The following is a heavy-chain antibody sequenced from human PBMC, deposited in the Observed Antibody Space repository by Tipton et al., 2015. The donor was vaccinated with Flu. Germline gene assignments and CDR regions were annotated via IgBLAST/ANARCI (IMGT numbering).Heavy chain of an antibody. J-gene: IGHJ5*01. CDR3: ARRDYSNYVSEPKNWFDS. V-gene: IGHV4-38-2*01. D-gene: IGHD4-11*01. CDR2: IFHSGNS. CDR1: GYSIRSSNYH. Sequence: TLSLTCAVSGYSIRSSNYHWGWIRQPPGKGLEWIGNIFHSGNSYHNPSLKSRVTMSVETSKNQFSLKLSSVTAADTAVYYCARRDYSNYVSEPKNWFDSWGQGVLVIVSS.